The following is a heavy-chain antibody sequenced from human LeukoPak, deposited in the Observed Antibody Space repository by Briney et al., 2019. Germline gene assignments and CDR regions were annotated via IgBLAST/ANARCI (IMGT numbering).Heavy chain of an antibody. V-gene: IGHV3-48*02. CDR2: ISSSSSTI. J-gene: IGHJ3*02. CDR1: GFTFSSYS. Sequence: GGSLRLSCAASGFTFSSYSMNWVRQAPGKGLEWVSYISSSSSTIYYADSVKGRFTISRDSAKTSLFLQMNSLRDEGTAVYYCARAYSSSSGRDAFDSWGLGTLVTVSS. D-gene: IGHD6-6*01. CDR3: ARAYSSSSGRDAFDS.